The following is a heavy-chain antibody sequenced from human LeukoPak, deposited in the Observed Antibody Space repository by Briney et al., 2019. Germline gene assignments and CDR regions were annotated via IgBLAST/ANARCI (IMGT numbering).Heavy chain of an antibody. CDR3: AGPYYYGAGSYRYFQH. J-gene: IGHJ1*01. Sequence: GGSLRLSCVASGFRIEDYGMAWVRQAPGKGLEWVSGIDRNGGSPSYAGSVKGRFTMSRDNAMESLFLQLNSLRVEDTAFYFCAGPYYYGAGSYRYFQHWGRGTLVTVSS. D-gene: IGHD3-10*01. V-gene: IGHV3-20*04. CDR1: GFRIEDYG. CDR2: IDRNGGSP.